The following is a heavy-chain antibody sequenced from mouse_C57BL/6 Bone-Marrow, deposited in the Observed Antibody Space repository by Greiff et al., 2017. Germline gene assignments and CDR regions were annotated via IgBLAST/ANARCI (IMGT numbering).Heavy chain of an antibody. J-gene: IGHJ1*03. V-gene: IGHV10-1*01. CDR1: GFSFNTYA. CDR3: VRHGKFTTVDWYFDV. CDR2: IRSKSNNYAT. D-gene: IGHD1-1*01. Sequence: EVKLVESGGGLVQPKGSLKLSCAASGFSFNTYAMNWVRQAPGKGLEWVARIRSKSNNYATYYADSVKDRFTISRDDSESMLYLQMNNLKTEDTAMYYCVRHGKFTTVDWYFDVWGTGTTVTVSS.